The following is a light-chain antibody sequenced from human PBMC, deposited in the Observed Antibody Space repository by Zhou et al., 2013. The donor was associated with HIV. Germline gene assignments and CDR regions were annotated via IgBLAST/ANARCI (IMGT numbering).Light chain of an antibody. CDR3: QQSYSTPRLT. V-gene: IGKV1-39*01. CDR1: QDITNS. J-gene: IGKJ4*01. CDR2: AAS. Sequence: DIQMTQSPSSLSAFVGDRVTITCQASQDITNSLNWYQHKQGKAPKLLISAASTVQSGVPSRFSGSGSGTDFTLTINNLQPEDFATYYCQQSYSTPRLTFGGGTRVEIK.